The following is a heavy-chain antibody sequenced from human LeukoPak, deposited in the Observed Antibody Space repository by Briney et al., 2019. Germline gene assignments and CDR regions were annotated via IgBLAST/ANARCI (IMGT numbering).Heavy chain of an antibody. Sequence: ASVKVSCKASGYTFTGYYMHWVQQAPGQGLEWMGWINPNSGGTNYAQKFQGRVTMTRDTSISTAYMELSRLRSDDTAVYYCARPTTTGTTWSAFDYWGQGTLVTVSS. CDR2: INPNSGGT. CDR3: ARPTTTGTTWSAFDY. J-gene: IGHJ4*02. CDR1: GYTFTGYY. V-gene: IGHV1-2*02. D-gene: IGHD1-1*01.